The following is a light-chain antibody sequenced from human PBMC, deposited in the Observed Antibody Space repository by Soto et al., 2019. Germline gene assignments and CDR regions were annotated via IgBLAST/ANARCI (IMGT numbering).Light chain of an antibody. J-gene: IGLJ2*01. Sequence: QSVLTQPPSVSAAPRQRVTISCSGSTPNIGNNAVNWYQLLPGKAPKLLIYYDDLLPSGVSDRFSGSKSGTSASLAISGLRSEDEADYFCSAWDDSLNGPVFGGGTKLTVL. CDR1: TPNIGNNA. CDR3: SAWDDSLNGPV. CDR2: YDD. V-gene: IGLV1-36*01.